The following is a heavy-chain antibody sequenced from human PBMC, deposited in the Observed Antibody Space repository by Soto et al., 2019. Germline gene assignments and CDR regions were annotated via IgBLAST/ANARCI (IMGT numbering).Heavy chain of an antibody. CDR3: ARGEDYGPARDVFAH. D-gene: IGHD3-10*01. V-gene: IGHV1-18*04. Sequence: QVLLVQSGAEVKKPGASVKVSCKASGYSFSTYGVSWVRQAPGQGLEWMGWLNTGDGNTAEAQKIQGRITLTTATTTTTAYRELRSLRSDDTAIYYWARGEDYGPARDVFAHWGQGTLVTVSS. CDR1: GYSFSTYG. J-gene: IGHJ4*02. CDR2: LNTGDGNT.